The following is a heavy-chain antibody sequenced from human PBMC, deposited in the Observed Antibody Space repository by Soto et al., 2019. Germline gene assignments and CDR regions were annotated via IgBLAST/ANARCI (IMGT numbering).Heavy chain of an antibody. CDR1: GGSISSSSYY. V-gene: IGHV4-39*01. J-gene: IGHJ5*02. CDR2: IYYSGST. Sequence: SETLSLTCTVSGGSISSSSYYWGWIRQPPGKGLEWIGSIYYSGSTYYNPSLKSRVTISVDTSKNQFSLKLSSVTAADTAVYYCAGLPADYHGAGYWFDPWGQGTLVTVSS. D-gene: IGHD4-17*01. CDR3: AGLPADYHGAGYWFDP.